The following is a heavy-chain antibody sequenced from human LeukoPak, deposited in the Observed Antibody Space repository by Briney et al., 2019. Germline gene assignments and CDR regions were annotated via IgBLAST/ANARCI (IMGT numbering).Heavy chain of an antibody. CDR1: GGSFSDYY. V-gene: IGHV4-34*01. CDR2: INQGGST. D-gene: IGHD3-22*01. CDR3: ARVALNYYDSSGYPREWGMDV. J-gene: IGHJ6*02. Sequence: PSETLSLTCGVYGGSFSDYYWSWIRQSPGKGLEWIGEINQGGSTTYNPSLKSRVTISVDTSKNQFSLKLSSVTAADTAVYYCARVALNYYDSSGYPREWGMDVWGQGTTVTVSS.